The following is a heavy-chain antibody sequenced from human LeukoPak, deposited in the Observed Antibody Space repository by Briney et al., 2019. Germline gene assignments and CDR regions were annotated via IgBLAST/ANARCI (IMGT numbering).Heavy chain of an antibody. CDR3: AKDRGGYSYAADY. J-gene: IGHJ4*02. CDR2: ISGDGGST. D-gene: IGHD5-18*01. V-gene: IGHV3-43*02. Sequence: PRGSLRLSCAASGFTFDDYAMHWVRQAPGKGLEWVSLISGDGGSTYYVDSVKGRFTISRDNSKNSLYLQMNSLRTEDTALYCCAKDRGGYSYAADYWGQGTLVTVSS. CDR1: GFTFDDYA.